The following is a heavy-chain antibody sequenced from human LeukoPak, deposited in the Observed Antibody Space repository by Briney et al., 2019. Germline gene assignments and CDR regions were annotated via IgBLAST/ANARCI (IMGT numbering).Heavy chain of an antibody. Sequence: SETLSLTCTVSGGSISSSNYYWGWIRQPPGKGLEWIGSIYYSGTTHYSPSLESRVTMSVDTSKNQFSLKLSSVTAADTAVYYCAMITMVRGVIIWEVFDPWGQGTLVTVSS. V-gene: IGHV4-39*07. J-gene: IGHJ5*02. D-gene: IGHD3-10*01. CDR3: AMITMVRGVIIWEVFDP. CDR2: IYYSGTT. CDR1: GGSISSSNYY.